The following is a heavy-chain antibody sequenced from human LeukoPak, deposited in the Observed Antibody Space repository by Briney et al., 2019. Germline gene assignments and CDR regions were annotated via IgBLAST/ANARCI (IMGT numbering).Heavy chain of an antibody. CDR2: INTDGSRT. J-gene: IGHJ4*02. V-gene: IGHV3-74*01. CDR3: ARGVLNYYDSSGLFDY. D-gene: IGHD3-22*01. Sequence: GGSLRLSCAASGFTFANAWMHWVRQAPGKGLVWVSRINTDGSRTSYADSVKGRFTISRDNAKNTLYLQMNSLRAEDTAVYYCARGVLNYYDSSGLFDYWGQGTLVTVSS. CDR1: GFTFANAW.